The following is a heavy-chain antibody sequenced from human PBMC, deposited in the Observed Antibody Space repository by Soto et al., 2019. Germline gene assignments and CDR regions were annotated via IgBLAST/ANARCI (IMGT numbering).Heavy chain of an antibody. CDR3: ARQCDYDSSGYYYAY. CDR1: GGTFNRNT. Sequence: GASVKVSCKASGGTFNRNTISWVRQAPGQGLEWMGGIIPIFGTANYAQKFQGRVTITADESTNTAYMELSRLRSEDTAVYYCARQCDYDSSGYYYAYWGQGTLVTVSS. D-gene: IGHD3-22*01. CDR2: IIPIFGTA. V-gene: IGHV1-69*13. J-gene: IGHJ4*02.